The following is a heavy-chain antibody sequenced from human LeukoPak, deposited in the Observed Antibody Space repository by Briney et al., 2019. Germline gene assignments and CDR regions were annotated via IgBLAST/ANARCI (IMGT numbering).Heavy chain of an antibody. D-gene: IGHD3-10*01. CDR3: AMYYYGSGSSLYYFDY. CDR2: INPSGGST. J-gene: IGHJ4*02. Sequence: ASVKVSCKASGYTFTSYYMHWVRQAPGQGLEWMGIINPSGGSTSYAQKFQGRVTMTRDMSTSTVYMELSSLRSEDTAVYYCAMYYYGSGSSLYYFDYWGQGTLVTVSS. CDR1: GYTFTSYY. V-gene: IGHV1-46*01.